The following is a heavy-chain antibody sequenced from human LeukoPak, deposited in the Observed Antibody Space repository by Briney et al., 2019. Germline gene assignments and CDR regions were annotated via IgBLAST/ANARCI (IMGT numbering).Heavy chain of an antibody. Sequence: SGPTLVKPTQTLTLTCTFSGFSLTTSDVGVGWFRQPPGKALEWLALIYWSDDKHYSPSLKSRLSITKDTSKNQVVPTMTNMDPVDTASYYCVHYLVTGDRGFDYWGQGNLVIVSS. V-gene: IGHV2-5*01. J-gene: IGHJ4*02. CDR2: IYWSDDK. D-gene: IGHD7-27*01. CDR1: GFSLTTSDVG. CDR3: VHYLVTGDRGFDY.